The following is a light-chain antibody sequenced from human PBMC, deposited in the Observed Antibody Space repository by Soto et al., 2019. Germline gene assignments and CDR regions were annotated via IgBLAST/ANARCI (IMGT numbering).Light chain of an antibody. CDR2: DTS. J-gene: IGKJ4*01. CDR3: QPCNNWPLT. Sequence: EVVMTQSLATLSVSPGAGVTLSCRASQGIGYTSAWYQHNPGQTPRLLIDDTSTRATGVPARFSGRRSGPEFTLTINSLQSEDSAIYYCQPCNNWPLTFGGGTKVDIK. CDR1: QGIGYT. V-gene: IGKV3-15*01.